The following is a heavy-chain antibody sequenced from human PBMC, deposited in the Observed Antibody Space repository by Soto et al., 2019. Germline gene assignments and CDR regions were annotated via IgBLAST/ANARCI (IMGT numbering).Heavy chain of an antibody. Sequence: GGSLRLSCAASGFTFSRYSMNWVRQAPGKGLEWVSSISSTTNYIYYADSMKGRFTVSRDNSKNSVYLHMNSLSAEGTAVYYWAKDLDSYGSGRYGMHVWGQGTPVTDFS. J-gene: IGHJ6*02. CDR1: GFTFSRYS. V-gene: IGHV3-21*04. CDR2: ISSTTNYI. CDR3: AKDLDSYGSGRYGMHV. D-gene: IGHD6-19*01.